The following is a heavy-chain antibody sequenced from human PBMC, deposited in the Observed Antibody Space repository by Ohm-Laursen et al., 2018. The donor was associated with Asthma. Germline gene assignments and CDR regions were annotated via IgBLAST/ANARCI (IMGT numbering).Heavy chain of an antibody. CDR1: GGSISSGSYY. CDR2: IYDRVST. Sequence: TLSLTCTVSGGSISSGSYYWSWIRQHPGKGLEWIGYIYDRVSTYYNPSLKRRVTISIDTSKNQFSLKLSSVTAADTAVYYCVREDFDWPPGYCDYWGQGTLVTVSS. J-gene: IGHJ4*02. CDR3: VREDFDWPPGYCDY. V-gene: IGHV4-31*03. D-gene: IGHD3-9*01.